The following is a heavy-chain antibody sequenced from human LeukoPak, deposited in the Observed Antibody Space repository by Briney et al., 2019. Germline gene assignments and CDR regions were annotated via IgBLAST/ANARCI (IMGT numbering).Heavy chain of an antibody. J-gene: IGHJ6*02. Sequence: PGGSLRLSCAASGFTFSSYAMYWVRQAPGKGLEWVAFIRYDGSNKYYADSVKGRFTISRDNSKNTLYLQMNSLRAEDTAVYYCARTLVVVMYYGMDVWGQGTTVTVSS. CDR1: GFTFSSYA. V-gene: IGHV3-30*02. CDR3: ARTLVVVMYYGMDV. CDR2: IRYDGSNK. D-gene: IGHD3-22*01.